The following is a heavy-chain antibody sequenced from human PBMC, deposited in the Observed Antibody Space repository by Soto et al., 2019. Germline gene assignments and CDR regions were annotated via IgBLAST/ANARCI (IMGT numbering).Heavy chain of an antibody. D-gene: IGHD1-26*01. Sequence: GASVKVSCKASGYTFSSYRINWVRQAPGQGLEWMGWVNTYNGDTNFAQKVQGRVTMTTDTSTTTASMELRSLTYDDTAVYYCARESGSDLNVPGAVFDYWGQGTPVTVSS. CDR1: GYTFSSYR. J-gene: IGHJ4*02. V-gene: IGHV1-18*01. CDR3: ARESGSDLNVPGAVFDY. CDR2: VNTYNGDT.